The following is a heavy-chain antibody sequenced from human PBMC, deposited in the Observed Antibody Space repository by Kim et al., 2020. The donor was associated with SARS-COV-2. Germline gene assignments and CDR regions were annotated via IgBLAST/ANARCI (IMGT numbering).Heavy chain of an antibody. D-gene: IGHD3-3*01. J-gene: IGHJ6*02. CDR2: INHTGNT. CDR3: ARGRAGVVPGPVLGLGPYYDYYAGDV. Sequence: SETLSLTCAVYGGSFSDYNWSWIRQPPGQGLEWIGEINHTGNTNVSPSLKSRITISVDPSKSQFSLRLKSMTATDTAVYYCARGRAGVVPGPVLGLGPYYDYYAGDVWGRGTPVAVSS. CDR1: GGSFSDYN. V-gene: IGHV4-34*01.